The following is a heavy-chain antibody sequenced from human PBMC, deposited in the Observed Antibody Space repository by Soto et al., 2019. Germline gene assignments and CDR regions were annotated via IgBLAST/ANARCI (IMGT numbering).Heavy chain of an antibody. CDR3: ARDGGYSYGYAFDI. CDR1: SGSISSGGYS. Sequence: SETLSLTCAVSSGSISSGGYSWSWIRQPPGKGLEWIGYIYHSGSTYYNPSLKSRVTISVDRSKNQFSLKLSSVTAADTAVYYCARDGGYSYGYAFDIWGQGTMVTVSS. J-gene: IGHJ3*02. CDR2: IYHSGST. D-gene: IGHD5-18*01. V-gene: IGHV4-30-2*01.